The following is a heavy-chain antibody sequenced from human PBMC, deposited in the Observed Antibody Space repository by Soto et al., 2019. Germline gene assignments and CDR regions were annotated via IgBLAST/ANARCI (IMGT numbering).Heavy chain of an antibody. D-gene: IGHD3-10*01. Sequence: NPSETLSLTCAVYGGSFSGYYWTWIRQPPGTGLEWIGEINHSGSTNYNPSLKSRVTISVDTSKTQFSLKLTSVTAAATAVYYCARDWTGSPHYWFDPWGQGTLVTVSS. CDR1: GGSFSGYY. CDR2: INHSGST. J-gene: IGHJ5*02. CDR3: ARDWTGSPHYWFDP. V-gene: IGHV4-34*01.